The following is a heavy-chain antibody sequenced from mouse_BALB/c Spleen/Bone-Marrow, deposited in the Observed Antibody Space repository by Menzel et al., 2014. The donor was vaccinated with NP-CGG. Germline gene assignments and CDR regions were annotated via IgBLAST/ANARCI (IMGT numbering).Heavy chain of an antibody. CDR3: ARTYYRYGAYYFDC. J-gene: IGHJ2*01. Sequence: EVKLMESGPGLVKPSQSLSLTCSVTGYSITSGYFWNWIRQFPGNKLEWMGYISYDGSNNYNPSLKSRISITRDTSKNQFFLKLSSVTSEDTATYYCARTYYRYGAYYFDCWGQGTTLTVSS. CDR2: ISYDGSN. V-gene: IGHV3-6*02. CDR1: GYSITSGYF. D-gene: IGHD2-14*01.